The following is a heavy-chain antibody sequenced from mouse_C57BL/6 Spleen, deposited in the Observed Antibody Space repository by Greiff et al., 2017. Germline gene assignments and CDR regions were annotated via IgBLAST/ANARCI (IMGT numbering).Heavy chain of an antibody. J-gene: IGHJ4*01. CDR2: INPNNGGT. V-gene: IGHV1-18*01. D-gene: IGHD2-4*01. Sequence: EVKLQESGPELVKPGASVKIPCKASGYTFTDYNMDWVKQSPGKSLEWIGDINPNNGGTIYNQKFKGKATLTVDKSSSTAYMELRSLTSEDTAVYYCERSYDYFYAMDYWGQGTSVTVSS. CDR1: GYTFTDYN. CDR3: ERSYDYFYAMDY.